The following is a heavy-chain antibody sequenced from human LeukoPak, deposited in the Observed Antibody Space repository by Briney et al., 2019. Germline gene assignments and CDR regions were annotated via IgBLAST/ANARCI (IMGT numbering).Heavy chain of an antibody. V-gene: IGHV1-69*06. CDR2: IIPIFGTA. CDR1: GGTFSSYA. D-gene: IGHD6-19*01. J-gene: IGHJ5*02. CDR3: AMREIAVAAGPFDP. Sequence: GSSVKVSCKASGGTFSSYAISWVRQAPGQGLEWMGEIIPIFGTANYAQKFQGRVTITADKSTSTAYMELSSLRSEDTAVYYCAMREIAVAAGPFDPWGQGTLVTVSS.